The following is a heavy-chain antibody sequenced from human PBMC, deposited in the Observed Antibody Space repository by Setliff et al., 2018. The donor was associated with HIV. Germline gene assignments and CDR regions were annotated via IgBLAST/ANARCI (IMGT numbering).Heavy chain of an antibody. V-gene: IGHV1-18*01. D-gene: IGHD3-16*01. CDR2: ISVYNDNT. Sequence: ASVKVSCKASGYTFSTYGISWVRQAPGQGLEWMGWISVYNDNTNYAQKFQGRVTMTTDTPTNTAYMELRSLRSDDTAVYHCARVDGYNNYDSGGLDYWGQGTLVTVSS. CDR3: ARVDGYNNYDSGGLDY. CDR1: GYTFSTYG. J-gene: IGHJ4*02.